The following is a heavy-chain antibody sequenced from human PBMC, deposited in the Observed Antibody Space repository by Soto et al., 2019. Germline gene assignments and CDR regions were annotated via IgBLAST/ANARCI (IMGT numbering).Heavy chain of an antibody. CDR2: INHSGSA. V-gene: IGHV4-34*01. Sequence: SETLSLTCGVSGGSFSAYLWSWIRQPPGKGLEWIGEINHSGSAKYNPSLKSRVIISVDTSKNQFSLKLRSVTAADTAVYYCARRKSMYYYDTRPYYSGMDVWGQGTTVTVSS. CDR1: GGSFSAYL. CDR3: ARRKSMYYYDTRPYYSGMDV. D-gene: IGHD3-22*01. J-gene: IGHJ6*02.